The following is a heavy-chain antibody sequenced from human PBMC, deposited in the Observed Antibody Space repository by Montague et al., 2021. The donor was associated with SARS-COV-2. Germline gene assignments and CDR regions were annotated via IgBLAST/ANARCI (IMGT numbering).Heavy chain of an antibody. V-gene: IGHV4-39*07. Sequence: SETLSLTCTAYGGSISRSSYSWGWIRQLSGQGTEWIGSLYYSGRNYYNPSLKSRVTISVDTSKNQFSLKLSSVTAADTAVYYCASQVPDFWSGIDYWGQGTLVTVSS. D-gene: IGHD3-3*01. CDR1: GGSISRSSYS. CDR2: LYYSGRN. CDR3: ASQVPDFWSGIDY. J-gene: IGHJ4*02.